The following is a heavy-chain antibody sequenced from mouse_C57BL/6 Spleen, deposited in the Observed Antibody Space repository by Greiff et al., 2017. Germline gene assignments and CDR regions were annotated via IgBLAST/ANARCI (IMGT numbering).Heavy chain of an antibody. V-gene: IGHV3-1*01. CDR3: ASRPTVGGPWFAY. Sequence: EVQLVESGPGMVKPSQSLSLTCTVTGYSITSGYDWHWIRHFPGNKLEWMGYISYSGSTNYNPSLKSRISITHDTSKNHFFLKLNSVTTEDTATYYCASRPTVGGPWFAYWGQGTLVTVSA. J-gene: IGHJ3*01. CDR2: ISYSGST. D-gene: IGHD1-1*01. CDR1: GYSITSGYD.